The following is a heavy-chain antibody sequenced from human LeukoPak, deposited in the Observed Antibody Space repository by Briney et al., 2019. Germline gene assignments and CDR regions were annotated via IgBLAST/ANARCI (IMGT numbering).Heavy chain of an antibody. CDR3: ARSYGDYGD. CDR2: IYPGDSET. V-gene: IGHV5-51*01. J-gene: IGHJ4*02. CDR1: GYNFADYW. D-gene: IGHD4-17*01. Sequence: GESLKISCTGSGYNFADYWIGSVRQMPGKGLEWMGIIYPGDSETRYSPSFQGQVTLSVDKSISTTYLQWRSLKASDTAMYYCARSYGDYGDWGQGTLVTVSS.